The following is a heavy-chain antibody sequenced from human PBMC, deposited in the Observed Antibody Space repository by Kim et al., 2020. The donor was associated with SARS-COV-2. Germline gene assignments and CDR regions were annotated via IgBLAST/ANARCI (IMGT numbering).Heavy chain of an antibody. V-gene: IGHV3-21*01. Sequence: GGSLRLSCAASGFTFSSYSMNWVRQAPGKGLEWVSSISSSSSYIYYADSVKGRFTISRDNAKNSLYLQMNSLRAEDTAVYYCAREGVVRGVYYYYGMDVWGQGTTVTVSS. CDR2: ISSSSSYI. D-gene: IGHD3-10*01. CDR3: AREGVVRGVYYYYGMDV. CDR1: GFTFSSYS. J-gene: IGHJ6*02.